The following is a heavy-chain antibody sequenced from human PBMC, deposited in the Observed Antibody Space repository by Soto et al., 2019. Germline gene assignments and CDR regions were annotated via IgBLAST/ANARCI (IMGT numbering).Heavy chain of an antibody. D-gene: IGHD3-3*01. Sequence: PGGSLRLSCAASGFTFSSYGMHWVRQAPGKGLEWVAVISYDGSNKYYADSVKGRFTISRDNSKNTLYLQMNSLRAEDTAVYYCAKGHGSTRQHYDFWSGYYSYYYCGMDVWGQGTTVTVSS. CDR2: ISYDGSNK. J-gene: IGHJ6*02. V-gene: IGHV3-30*18. CDR1: GFTFSSYG. CDR3: AKGHGSTRQHYDFWSGYYSYYYCGMDV.